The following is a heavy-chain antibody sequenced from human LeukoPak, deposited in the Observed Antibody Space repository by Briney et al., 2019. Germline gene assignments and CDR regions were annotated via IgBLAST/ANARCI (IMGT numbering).Heavy chain of an antibody. CDR2: ISSSSSYI. V-gene: IGHV3-21*01. J-gene: IGHJ4*02. D-gene: IGHD6-13*01. CDR3: ARGSDSSRWYDPDY. Sequence: GGSLRLSCAASGFTFSSYSMNWVRQAPGKGLEWVSSISSSSSYIYYADSVKGRFTISRDNAKNSLYLQMNSLRAEDTAVYYCARGSDSSRWYDPDYWGQGTLVTVSS. CDR1: GFTFSSYS.